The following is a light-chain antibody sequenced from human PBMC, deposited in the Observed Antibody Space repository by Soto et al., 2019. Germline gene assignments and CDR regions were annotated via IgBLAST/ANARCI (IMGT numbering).Light chain of an antibody. CDR3: QQYNTYST. J-gene: IGKJ5*01. CDR1: QTISSY. CDR2: VAS. V-gene: IGKV1-39*01. Sequence: DIQMTQSPSSLSASVGDRVTITCRASQTISSYLKWYQQKPGTAPKLLIDVASSLQGGAPARCSGSGAGTEFTLTISSLQDDDFATYCCQQYNTYSTFGQGTRLEIK.